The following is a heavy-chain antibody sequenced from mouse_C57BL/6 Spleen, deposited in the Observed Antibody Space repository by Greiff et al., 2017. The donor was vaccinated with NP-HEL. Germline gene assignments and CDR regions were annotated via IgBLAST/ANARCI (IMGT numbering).Heavy chain of an antibody. CDR1: GFTFSSYS. CDR2: ISDDGSYT. J-gene: IGHJ2*01. Sequence: EVKLVESGGGLVKPGGSLKLSCAASGFTFSSYSMSWVRQTPEKRLEWVATISDDGSYTYYPDNVKGRFTISRDNAKNNLYLQMSHLKSEDTAMYYCARDRTAGGFDDWGQGTTVTVST. CDR3: ARDRTAGGFDD. V-gene: IGHV5-4*01. D-gene: IGHD4-1*01.